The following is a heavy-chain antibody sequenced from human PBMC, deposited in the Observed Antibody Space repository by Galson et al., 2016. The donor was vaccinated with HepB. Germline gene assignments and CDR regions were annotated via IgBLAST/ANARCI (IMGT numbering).Heavy chain of an antibody. D-gene: IGHD6-19*01. CDR1: GFTLSNYW. J-gene: IGHJ4*02. Sequence: SLRLSCAASGFTLSNYWLDWVRQAPGKGLEWVGNTNKDGSERGYPDSVKGRFTISRDNAKNSVYLQMNSLRFEDTAVYFCASGYTSGRWGQGALVTVSS. CDR3: ASGYTSGR. CDR2: TNKDGSER. V-gene: IGHV3-7*01.